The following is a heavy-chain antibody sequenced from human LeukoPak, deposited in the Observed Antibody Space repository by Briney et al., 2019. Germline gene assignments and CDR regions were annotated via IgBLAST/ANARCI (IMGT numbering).Heavy chain of an antibody. V-gene: IGHV4-31*03. D-gene: IGHD4-23*01. Sequence: SETLSFTCTVSGGSISSGDYYWSWIRQHPGKGLEWIGHIYYSGTTYYNPSLKSRVSISVDTSKNQFSLRLSSVTAADTAVYYCARYGGNAHGYWGQGTLVTVSS. CDR3: ARYGGNAHGY. CDR2: IYYSGTT. CDR1: GGSISSGDYY. J-gene: IGHJ4*02.